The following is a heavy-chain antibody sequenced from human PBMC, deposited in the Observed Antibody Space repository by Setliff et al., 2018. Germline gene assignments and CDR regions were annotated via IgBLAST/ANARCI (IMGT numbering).Heavy chain of an antibody. Sequence: ASVKVSCKASGHTFITFGISWVRQAPGQGLEWMGWMSAYSDDTKYAEKFQGRVTMTMDTSTGTAYMELRSLRSDDTAVYICAYDSSGYYPGYWGQGTLVTVSS. CDR2: MSAYSDDT. V-gene: IGHV1-18*01. CDR3: AYDSSGYYPGY. J-gene: IGHJ4*02. CDR1: GHTFITFG. D-gene: IGHD3-22*01.